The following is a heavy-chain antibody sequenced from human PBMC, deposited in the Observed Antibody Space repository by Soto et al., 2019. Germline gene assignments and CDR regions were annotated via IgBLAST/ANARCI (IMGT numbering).Heavy chain of an antibody. J-gene: IGHJ4*02. CDR2: TYFRSKWYY. CDR1: GDSVSSNSVA. D-gene: IGHD1-1*01. Sequence: SQTLSLTCVISGDSVSSNSVAWNWIRQSPSRGLEWLGRTYFRSKWYYGYDVSVESRIIISPDTSKNQFSLHLSSVTPEDTAVYYCARGNRDFDYWGQGTLVTVSS. V-gene: IGHV6-1*01. CDR3: ARGNRDFDY.